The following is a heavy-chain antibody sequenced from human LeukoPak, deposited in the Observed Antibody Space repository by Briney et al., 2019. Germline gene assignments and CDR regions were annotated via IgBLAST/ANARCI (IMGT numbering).Heavy chain of an antibody. V-gene: IGHV3-23*01. D-gene: IGHD3-22*01. CDR3: ARAPYDSSGYYYDQ. CDR1: GFTFSNAW. J-gene: IGHJ5*02. Sequence: GGSLRLSCAASGFTFSNAWMSWVRQAPGKGLEWVSLVTDSGSRTYCADSVKGRFTISRDNSKNTLYLQMDSLRAEDTAVYYCARAPYDSSGYYYDQWGQGTLVTVSS. CDR2: VTDSGSRT.